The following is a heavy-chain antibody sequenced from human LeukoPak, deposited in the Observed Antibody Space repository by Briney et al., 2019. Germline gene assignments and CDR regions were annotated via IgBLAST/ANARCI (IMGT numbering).Heavy chain of an antibody. CDR2: ISWNSGSI. CDR3: ARATDSDAFDI. Sequence: GRSLRLSCAASGFTFDDYAMHWVRQAPGKGLEWVPGISWNSGSIGYADSVKGRFTISRDNAKNSLYLQMNSLRAEDTALYYCARATDSDAFDIWGQGTMVTVSS. D-gene: IGHD3/OR15-3a*01. V-gene: IGHV3-9*01. CDR1: GFTFDDYA. J-gene: IGHJ3*02.